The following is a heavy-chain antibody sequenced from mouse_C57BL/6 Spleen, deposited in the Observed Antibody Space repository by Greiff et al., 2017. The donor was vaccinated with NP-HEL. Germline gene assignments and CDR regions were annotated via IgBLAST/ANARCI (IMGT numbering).Heavy chain of an antibody. CDR1: GYSITSGYY. V-gene: IGHV3-6*01. CDR2: ISYDGSN. CDR3: ASSNLRWYFDV. D-gene: IGHD2-5*01. J-gene: IGHJ1*03. Sequence: EVKVEESGPGLVKPSQSLSLTCSVTGYSITSGYYWNWIRQFPGNKLEWMGYISYDGSNNYNPSLKNRISITRDTSKNQFFMKLNSVTTEDTATYYCASSNLRWYFDVWGTGTTVTVSS.